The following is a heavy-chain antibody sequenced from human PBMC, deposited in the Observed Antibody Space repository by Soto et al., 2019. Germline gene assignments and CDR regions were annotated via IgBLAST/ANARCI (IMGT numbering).Heavy chain of an antibody. V-gene: IGHV3-21*01. CDR1: GFTFSSYS. CDR2: ISSGSSYI. CDR3: ARDRYCSSSSCFPFDY. Sequence: GGSLRLSCAASGFTFSSYSMNWVRQAPGKGLEWVSSISSGSSYIYYADSVKGRFTISRDNAKNSLFLQMNSLRAEDTAVYYCARDRYCSSSSCFPFDYWGQGTLVTVSS. J-gene: IGHJ4*02. D-gene: IGHD2-2*01.